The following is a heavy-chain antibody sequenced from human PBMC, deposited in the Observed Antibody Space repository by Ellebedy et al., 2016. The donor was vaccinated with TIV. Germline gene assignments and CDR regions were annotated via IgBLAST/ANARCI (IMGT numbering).Heavy chain of an antibody. J-gene: IGHJ4*02. CDR3: ARGGYGRPFDC. Sequence: GESLKISCAASGFTFSNYWMKWVRQAPGQGLEWVANIKQDGSEKSYVDSVKGRFTISRDNAKNSLFLQMNSLRVEDTAVYFCARGGYGRPFDCWGQGTLATVSS. D-gene: IGHD5-12*01. CDR1: GFTFSNYW. CDR2: IKQDGSEK. V-gene: IGHV3-7*03.